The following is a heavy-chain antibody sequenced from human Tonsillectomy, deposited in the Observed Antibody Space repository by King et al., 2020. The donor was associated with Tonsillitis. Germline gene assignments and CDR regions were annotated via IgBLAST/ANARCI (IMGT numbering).Heavy chain of an antibody. V-gene: IGHV3-7*01. Sequence: VQLVESGGGLVQPGGSLRLSCAASGFTFSSYWMSWVRQAPGKGLEWVASIKQDGSEKYYVDSVKGRFTISRDNAKNSLYLQMNSLRAADTAVYYCGRSVTYTSYYYYGMDVWGQGTTVTVPS. CDR2: IKQDGSEK. CDR1: GFTFSSYW. D-gene: IGHD4-11*01. CDR3: GRSVTYTSYYYYGMDV. J-gene: IGHJ6*02.